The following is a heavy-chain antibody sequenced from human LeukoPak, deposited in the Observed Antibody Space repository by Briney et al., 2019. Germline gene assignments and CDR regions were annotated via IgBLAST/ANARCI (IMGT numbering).Heavy chain of an antibody. CDR3: ARLGTSATYFDF. CDR2: IYPGDYDT. J-gene: IGHJ4*02. V-gene: IGHV5-51*01. CDR1: GYSFIRNW. D-gene: IGHD2-15*01. Sequence: GESLKISCKGSGYSFIRNWIGWVRHMPGKGLEWMAIIYPGDYDTRYSPSYQGQVTISADKSISTAYLQWSSLTASDTAMYYCARLGTSATYFDFWGQGTLVTVSS.